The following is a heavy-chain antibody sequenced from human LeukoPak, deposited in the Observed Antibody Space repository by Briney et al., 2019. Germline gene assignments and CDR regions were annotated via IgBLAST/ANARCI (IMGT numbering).Heavy chain of an antibody. D-gene: IGHD2-2*01. CDR1: GYTFTSYG. CDR3: ASCSSTSCYGAHFDY. Sequence: ASVKVSCKASGYTFTSYGISWVRQAPGQGLEWMGWISAYNGNTNYAQKLQGRVTMTTDTSTSTAYMELRSLRSDDTAVYYCASCSSTSCYGAHFDYWGQGTLVTVSS. CDR2: ISAYNGNT. V-gene: IGHV1-18*01. J-gene: IGHJ4*02.